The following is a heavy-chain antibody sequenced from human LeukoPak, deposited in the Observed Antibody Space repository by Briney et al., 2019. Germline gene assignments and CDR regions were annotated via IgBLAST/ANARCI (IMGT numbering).Heavy chain of an antibody. CDR1: GGSINNYY. V-gene: IGHV4-59*08. CDR2: IYYSGST. J-gene: IGHJ4*02. CDR3: ARHDVGWLQAYFHY. D-gene: IGHD5-12*01. Sequence: SETLSLTCTVSGGSINNYYWSWIRQPPGKGLEWICYIYYSGSTNYNPSLKSRVSMSVDTSKNQFSLSLSSVTAADTAVYYCARHDVGWLQAYFHYWGQGTLVTVSS.